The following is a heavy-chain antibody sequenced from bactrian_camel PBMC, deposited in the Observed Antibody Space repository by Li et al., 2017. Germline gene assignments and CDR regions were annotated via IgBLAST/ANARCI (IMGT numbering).Heavy chain of an antibody. V-gene: IGHV3S40*01. CDR3: ATSV. Sequence: VQLVESGGGLVQPGGSLRLSCAASGFTFSSYIMSWVRQAPGKGLEWVSAINSGGGTTYYPDSVKGRFTISRDNAKNTLYLQMNSLKTEDTAVYYCATSVWGQGTQVTVS. J-gene: IGHJ4*01. CDR2: INSGGGTT. CDR1: GFTFSSYI.